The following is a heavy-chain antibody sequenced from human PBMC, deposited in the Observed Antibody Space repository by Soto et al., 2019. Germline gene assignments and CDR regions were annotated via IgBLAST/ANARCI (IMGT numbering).Heavy chain of an antibody. CDR1: GYSFTSYW. Sequence: PGESLKISCKGSGYSFTSYWISWVRQMPGKGLEWMGRIDPSDSYTNYSQSFQGHVTISADKSISTAYLQWSSLKASDTAMYYCARSGIGQLGQGVGTYGMDVWGQGTTVTVSS. CDR3: ARSGIGQLGQGVGTYGMDV. D-gene: IGHD6-6*01. J-gene: IGHJ6*02. CDR2: IDPSDSYT. V-gene: IGHV5-10-1*01.